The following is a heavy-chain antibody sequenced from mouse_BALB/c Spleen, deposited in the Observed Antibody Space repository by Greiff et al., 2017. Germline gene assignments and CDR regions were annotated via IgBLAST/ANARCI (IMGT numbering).Heavy chain of an antibody. CDR3: ARGRDYYGNYGFAY. Sequence: EVQLQESGPGLVKPSQSLSLTCSVTGYSITSGYYWNWIRQFPGNKLEWMGYISYDGSNNYNPSLKNRISITRDTSKNQFFLKLNSVTTEDTATYYCARGRDYYGNYGFAYWGQGTLVTVSA. CDR1: GYSITSGYY. V-gene: IGHV3-6*02. CDR2: ISYDGSN. D-gene: IGHD2-1*01. J-gene: IGHJ3*01.